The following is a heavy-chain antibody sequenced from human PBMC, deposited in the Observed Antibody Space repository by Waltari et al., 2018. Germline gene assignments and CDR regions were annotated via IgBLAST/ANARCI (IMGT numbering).Heavy chain of an antibody. CDR3: AKDGDGSGSYYGY. CDR1: GFTFDAYA. V-gene: IGHV3-9*01. D-gene: IGHD3-10*01. J-gene: IGHJ4*02. Sequence: EVQLVESGGGLVQPGRSLRLSCAASGFTFDAYAMPWVRQAPGKGLEWVSGISWNSGSIGYADSVKGRFTISRDNAKNSLYLQMNSLRAEDTALYYCAKDGDGSGSYYGYWGQGTLVTVSS. CDR2: ISWNSGSI.